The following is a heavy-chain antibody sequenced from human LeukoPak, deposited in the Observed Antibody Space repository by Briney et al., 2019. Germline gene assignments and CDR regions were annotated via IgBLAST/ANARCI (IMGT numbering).Heavy chain of an antibody. CDR2: ISYDGSNK. CDR1: GFTFSSYA. CDR3: ARDPSYSSSPNWFDP. J-gene: IGHJ5*02. Sequence: GGSLRLSCAASGFTFSSYAMHWVRQAPGKGLEWVAVISYDGSNKYYADSVKGRFTISRDNAKNSLYLQMNSLRAEDTAVYYCARDPSYSSSPNWFDPWGQGTLVTVSS. V-gene: IGHV3-30-3*01. D-gene: IGHD6-13*01.